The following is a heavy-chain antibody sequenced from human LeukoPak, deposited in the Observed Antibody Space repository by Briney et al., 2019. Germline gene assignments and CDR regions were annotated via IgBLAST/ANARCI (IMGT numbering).Heavy chain of an antibody. V-gene: IGHV3-23*01. J-gene: IGHJ4*02. Sequence: GGSLRLSCAASGFTFSHYAMSWVRQAPGKGLEWVSAISGSGGSTFYADSVKGRFTFSRDNSKNTLYLQMHSLRAEDTAVYYCARRRWELRFGNDYWGQGTLVTVSS. CDR2: ISGSGGST. CDR3: ARRRWELRFGNDY. D-gene: IGHD1-26*01. CDR1: GFTFSHYA.